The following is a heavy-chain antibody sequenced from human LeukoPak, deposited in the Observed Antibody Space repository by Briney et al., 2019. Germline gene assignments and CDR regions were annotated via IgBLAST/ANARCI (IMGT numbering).Heavy chain of an antibody. Sequence: GGSLRLSCSAPGITFSTYWMNWVRQAPGKGLEWVANIKPDGSEQFYVDSLRGRFIISRDNARNSLYLQMNSLRVEDTALYYCVRDSNSGYHPNWGQGALVTVSS. CDR2: IKPDGSEQ. J-gene: IGHJ4*02. V-gene: IGHV3-7*01. CDR3: VRDSNSGYHPN. D-gene: IGHD3-22*01. CDR1: GITFSTYW.